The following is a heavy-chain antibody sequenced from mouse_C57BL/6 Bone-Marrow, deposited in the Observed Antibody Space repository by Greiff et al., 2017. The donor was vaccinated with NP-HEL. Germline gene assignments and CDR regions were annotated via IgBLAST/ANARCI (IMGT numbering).Heavy chain of an antibody. V-gene: IGHV1-26*01. CDR2: INPNNGGT. CDR3: ARDGSSSRYWYFDV. J-gene: IGHJ1*03. Sequence: EVQLQQSGPELVKPGASVKISCKASGYTFTDYYMNWVKQSHGKSLEWIGDINPNNGGTSYNQKFKGKATLTVDKSSSTAYMELRSLTSEDSAVYYCARDGSSSRYWYFDVWGTGTTVTVSS. CDR1: GYTFTDYY. D-gene: IGHD1-1*01.